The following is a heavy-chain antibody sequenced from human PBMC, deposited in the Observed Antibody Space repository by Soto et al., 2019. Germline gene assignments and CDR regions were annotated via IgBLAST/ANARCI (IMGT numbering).Heavy chain of an antibody. CDR2: ISYDGSNK. CDR3: AKDPRIAATGPTSIRYYYDYMDV. J-gene: IGHJ6*03. V-gene: IGHV3-30*18. D-gene: IGHD6-13*01. CDR1: GFTFSSYA. Sequence: QVYVVESGGGVVQPGRSLRLSCAASGFTFSSYAMHWVRQAPGKGLEWVAGISYDGSNKYYGDSVKGRFTISRDNPKNTLYLQMNSLRPEDTAMYYCAKDPRIAATGPTSIRYYYDYMDVWGKGTTVAVSS.